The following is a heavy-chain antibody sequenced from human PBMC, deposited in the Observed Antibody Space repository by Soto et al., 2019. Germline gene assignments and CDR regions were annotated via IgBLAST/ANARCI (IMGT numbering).Heavy chain of an antibody. J-gene: IGHJ4*02. V-gene: IGHV1-69*01. CDR1: GDGFSNYI. D-gene: IGHD6-19*01. Sequence: SLLRGSCKXSGDGFSNYIFAWVRQDNGQGLEWMGGTIPMFATAQYAQKLEGRVTITADESTSTVYMDLTSLRSDDTAVYYCARGLFGQQWLVGFDTWGQGTLVTVSS. CDR3: ARGLFGQQWLVGFDT. CDR2: TIPMFATA.